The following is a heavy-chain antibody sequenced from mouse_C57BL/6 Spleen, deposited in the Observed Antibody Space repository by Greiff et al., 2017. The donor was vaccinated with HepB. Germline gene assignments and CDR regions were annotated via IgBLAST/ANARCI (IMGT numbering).Heavy chain of an antibody. V-gene: IGHV3-6*01. CDR1: GYSITSGYY. CDR3: ARVYYGSSYFDY. Sequence: EVQLQESGPGLVKPSQSLSLTCSVTGYSITSGYYWNWIRQFPGNKLEWMGYISYDGSNNYNPSLKNRIPITRDTSKNQFFLKLNSVTTEDTATYYCARVYYGSSYFDYWGQGTTLTVSS. D-gene: IGHD1-1*01. J-gene: IGHJ2*01. CDR2: ISYDGSN.